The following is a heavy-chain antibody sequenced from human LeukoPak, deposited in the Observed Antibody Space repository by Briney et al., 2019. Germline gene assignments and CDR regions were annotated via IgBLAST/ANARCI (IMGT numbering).Heavy chain of an antibody. D-gene: IGHD3-3*01. Sequence: SVKVSCKASGGTFSSYAISWVRQAPGQGLEWMGGIIPIFGTANYAQKFQGRFTITADESTSTAYMELSSLRSEDTAVYYCARAPRFLEWFLDYWGQGTLVTDSS. CDR3: ARAPRFLEWFLDY. J-gene: IGHJ4*02. CDR1: GGTFSSYA. V-gene: IGHV1-69*13. CDR2: IIPIFGTA.